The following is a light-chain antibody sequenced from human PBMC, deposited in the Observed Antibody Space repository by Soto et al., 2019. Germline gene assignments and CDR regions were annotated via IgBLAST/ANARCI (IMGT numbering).Light chain of an antibody. CDR1: QSISSW. J-gene: IGKJ1*01. Sequence: DIQMTQSPSTLSASVGDRVTITCRASQSISSWLAWYQQKQGNAPKLVLYKASSLESGVPSRFSGSGSGTEFTLTISSLQPDDFATYYCQQYDSYPWTFGHGTKVEIK. V-gene: IGKV1-5*03. CDR2: KAS. CDR3: QQYDSYPWT.